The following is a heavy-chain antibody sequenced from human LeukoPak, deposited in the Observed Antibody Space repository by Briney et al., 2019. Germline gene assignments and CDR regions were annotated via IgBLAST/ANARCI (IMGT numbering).Heavy chain of an antibody. CDR3: ARSGTNNPFDY. J-gene: IGHJ4*02. CDR2: INPSGGST. D-gene: IGHD1-26*01. V-gene: IGHV1-46*01. Sequence: ASVKVSCKASGYTFTSYYMHWVRQAPGQGLEWMGIINPSGGSTSYAQKFQSRVTMTRDTSTSTVYMELSSLRSEDTAVYYCARSGTNNPFDYWGQGTLVTVSS. CDR1: GYTFTSYY.